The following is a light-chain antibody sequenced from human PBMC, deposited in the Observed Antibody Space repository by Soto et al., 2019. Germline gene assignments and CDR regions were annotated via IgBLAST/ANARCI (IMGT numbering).Light chain of an antibody. CDR3: QQYVRSPPGGT. CDR1: QRVSSSY. J-gene: IGKJ5*01. CDR2: GAS. V-gene: IGKV3-20*01. Sequence: EIVLTQSPGTLYLSPGERATLSCRASQRVSSSYLAWYQQKPGQAPRLLIYGASSRTTGIPDRFSGSGYWTDFTLTISRLEPEDFAVYYWQQYVRSPPGGTFGQGTRLEIK.